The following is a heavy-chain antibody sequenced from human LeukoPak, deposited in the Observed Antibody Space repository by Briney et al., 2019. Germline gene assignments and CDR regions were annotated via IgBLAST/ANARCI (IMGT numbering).Heavy chain of an antibody. J-gene: IGHJ4*02. D-gene: IGHD6-19*01. CDR1: GFTFSHYW. CDR2: IKEDGSER. Sequence: GGSLRLSCAASGFTFSHYWMTWVRQAPGKGLEWVANIKEDGSERYYVDSVKGRFTISKDNAKNSVYLQMASLRAEDTAVYYCARTSGGRLAVAVDSWGQGTLVTVSS. CDR3: ARTSGGRLAVAVDS. V-gene: IGHV3-7*05.